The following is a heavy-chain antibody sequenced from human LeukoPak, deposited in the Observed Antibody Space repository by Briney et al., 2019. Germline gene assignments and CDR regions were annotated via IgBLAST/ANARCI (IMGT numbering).Heavy chain of an antibody. J-gene: IGHJ4*02. CDR3: ARDSNGQQLPDFDY. CDR1: GYTFTSYS. CDR2: VNPSGGST. D-gene: IGHD6-13*01. Sequence: ASVKVSCKASGYTFTSYSMHWVPQAPGQGLEWMGIVNPSGGSTSYAQKFQGRVTMTRDTSTSTVYMELSGLRPEDTAVYYCARDSNGQQLPDFDYWGQGTLVTVSS. V-gene: IGHV1-46*01.